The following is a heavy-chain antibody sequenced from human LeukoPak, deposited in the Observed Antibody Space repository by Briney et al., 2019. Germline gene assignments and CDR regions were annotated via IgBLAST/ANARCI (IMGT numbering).Heavy chain of an antibody. J-gene: IGHJ4*02. Sequence: GASVTVSCKASGYTFTGYYMHWVRQAPGQGLEWMGWINPNSGGTNYAQKFQGRVTMTRDTSISTAYMELSRLRSDDTAVYYCARDSSKTYNWNVPRPGDVDYWGQGTLVTVSS. CDR3: ARDSSKTYNWNVPRPGDVDY. D-gene: IGHD1-1*01. CDR1: GYTFTGYY. CDR2: INPNSGGT. V-gene: IGHV1-2*02.